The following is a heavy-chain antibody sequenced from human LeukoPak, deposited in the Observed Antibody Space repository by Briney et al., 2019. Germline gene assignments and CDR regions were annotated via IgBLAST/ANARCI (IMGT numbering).Heavy chain of an antibody. CDR2: INHSGST. CDR1: GGPFGVYY. CDR3: AGPVAGDLDY. J-gene: IGHJ4*02. V-gene: IGHV4-34*01. Sequence: SETLSLTCAVYGGPFGVYYWSWVRQPPGKGLEWIGEINHSGSTNYNPSLKSRVTISVDTSKNHFSLKLSSVTAADTAVYYCAGPVAGDLDYWGQGTLVTVSS. D-gene: IGHD5-12*01.